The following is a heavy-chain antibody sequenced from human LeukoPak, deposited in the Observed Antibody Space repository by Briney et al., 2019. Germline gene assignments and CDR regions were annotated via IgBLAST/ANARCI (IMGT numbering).Heavy chain of an antibody. D-gene: IGHD6-19*01. CDR1: GYTLTELS. J-gene: IGHJ3*02. V-gene: IGHV1-24*01. CDR3: ATDPSVAGPGDI. Sequence: ASVKVSCKVSGYTLTELSMHWVRQAPGKGLEWVGGFDPEDGETIYAQKFQGRVTMTEDTSTDTAYMELSSLRSEDTAVYYCATDPSVAGPGDIWGQGTMVTVSS. CDR2: FDPEDGET.